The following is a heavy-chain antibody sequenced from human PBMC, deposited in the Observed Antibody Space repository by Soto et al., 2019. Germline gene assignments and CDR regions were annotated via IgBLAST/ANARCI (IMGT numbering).Heavy chain of an antibody. CDR2: IYYSGST. J-gene: IGHJ4*02. V-gene: IGHV4-31*03. CDR1: GGSISSGGYY. Sequence: QVQLQESGPGLVKPSQTLSLTCTVSGGSISSGGYYWSWIRQHPGKGLEWIGYIYYSGSTYYNPSLTSRGTISVDTSKNQFSLKLSSVTAADTAVYYCARDDRSGSLHYWGQGTLVTVSS. D-gene: IGHD3-10*01. CDR3: ARDDRSGSLHY.